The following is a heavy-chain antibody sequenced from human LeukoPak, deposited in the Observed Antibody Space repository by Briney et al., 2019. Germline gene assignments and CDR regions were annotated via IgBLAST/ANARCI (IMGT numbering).Heavy chain of an antibody. D-gene: IGHD2/OR15-2a*01. J-gene: IGHJ4*02. CDR1: GFTFSDYY. Sequence: GGSLRLSCEGFGFTFSDYYMSWVRQAPGKGLEWAAKIKRDGSEKFYVDSVKGRFTVYRDNVRKSVYLQMSSLRVEDTALYFCVRVDNYFPDSGFRSFDSWGRGTLVTVSS. CDR2: IKRDGSEK. V-gene: IGHV3-7*01. CDR3: VRVDNYFPDSGFRSFDS.